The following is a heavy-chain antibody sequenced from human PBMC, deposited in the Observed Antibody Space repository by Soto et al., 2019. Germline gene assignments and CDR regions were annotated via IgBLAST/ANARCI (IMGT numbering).Heavy chain of an antibody. D-gene: IGHD1-26*01. V-gene: IGHV3-11*04. CDR2: INSYGDSI. Sequence: GGSLRLSCAASGFTFSDYYMSWIRQAPGKGLEWVSYINSYGDSIYYADSVKGRFTISRDNAKNSLYLQMNSLRAEDTAVYYCARRGWDPTTGLDYWGQGTLVTVSS. CDR1: GFTFSDYY. J-gene: IGHJ4*02. CDR3: ARRGWDPTTGLDY.